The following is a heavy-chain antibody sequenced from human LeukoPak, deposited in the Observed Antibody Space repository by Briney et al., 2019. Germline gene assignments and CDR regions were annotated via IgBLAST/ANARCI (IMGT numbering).Heavy chain of an antibody. V-gene: IGHV4-31*03. Sequence: RPSETLSLTCTVSGGTISSGGYYWIWVRQQPGKGLEWIGYIYSTGNTYYNPSLKSRVTMSAVTSKNQFSLRLTSVTAADTAVYYCARGGLYAFHFWGQGTLVTVSS. CDR3: ARGGLYAFHF. J-gene: IGHJ4*02. CDR2: IYSTGNT. D-gene: IGHD5/OR15-5a*01. CDR1: GGTISSGGYY.